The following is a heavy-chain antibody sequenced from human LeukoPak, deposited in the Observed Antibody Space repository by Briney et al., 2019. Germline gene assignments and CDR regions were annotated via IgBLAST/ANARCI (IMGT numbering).Heavy chain of an antibody. J-gene: IGHJ4*02. D-gene: IGHD4-23*01. CDR2: ISYDGSNK. CDR1: GFTFSSYA. V-gene: IGHV3-30-3*01. CDR3: ARFDYGGNSDDY. Sequence: GGSLRLSCAASGFTFSSYAMHWVRQAPGKGLEWVAVISYDGSNKYYADSVKGRFTISRDNSKNTLYLQMNSLRAEDTAVYYCARFDYGGNSDDYWGQGTLVTVSS.